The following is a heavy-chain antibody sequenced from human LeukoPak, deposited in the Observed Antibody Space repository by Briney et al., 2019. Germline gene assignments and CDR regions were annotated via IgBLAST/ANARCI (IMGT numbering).Heavy chain of an antibody. D-gene: IGHD3-10*01. Sequence: GGSLRLSCAASGFTVSSNYMSWVRQAPGKGLKWVSVIYSGGSTYCADSVKGRFTISRDNSKNTLYLQMNSLRAEDTAVYYCARRRGITMVRGVIVPYYYGMDVWGQGTTVTVSS. CDR2: IYSGGST. J-gene: IGHJ6*02. CDR3: ARRRGITMVRGVIVPYYYGMDV. V-gene: IGHV3-66*04. CDR1: GFTVSSNY.